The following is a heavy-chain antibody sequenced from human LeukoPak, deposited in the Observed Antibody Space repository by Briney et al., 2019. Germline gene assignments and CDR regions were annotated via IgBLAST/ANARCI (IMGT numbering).Heavy chain of an antibody. J-gene: IGHJ3*02. CDR1: GFTVNNTY. Sequence: GGSLRLSCVASGFTVNNTYLSWVRQAPGKGLEWVSVIYADGRTYYADSVKGRFTISRDNSKNTLYLQMSSLRAEDTAVYYCSRSGAVAHDAFDIWGQGTMVTVSS. CDR2: IYADGRT. V-gene: IGHV3-53*01. CDR3: SRSGAVAHDAFDI. D-gene: IGHD3-10*01.